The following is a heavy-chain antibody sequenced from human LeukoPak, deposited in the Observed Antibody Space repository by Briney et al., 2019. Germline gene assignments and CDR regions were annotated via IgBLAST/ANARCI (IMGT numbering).Heavy chain of an antibody. V-gene: IGHV1-69*05. CDR3: AIGSDSSGFGFDY. Sequence: SVKLSCKASGGTFSSYAISWVRQAPGQGLEWMGRIIPIFGTANYAQKFQGRVTITTDESTSTAYMELSSLRSEDTAVYYCAIGSDSSGFGFDYWGQGTLVTVSS. J-gene: IGHJ4*02. CDR2: IIPIFGTA. D-gene: IGHD3-22*01. CDR1: GGTFSSYA.